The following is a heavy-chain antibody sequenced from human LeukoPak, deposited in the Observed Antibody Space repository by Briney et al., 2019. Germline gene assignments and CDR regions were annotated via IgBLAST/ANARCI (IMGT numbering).Heavy chain of an antibody. V-gene: IGHV4-39*01. CDR2: IYYSGST. CDR1: GGSISSSSYY. D-gene: IGHD5-18*01. J-gene: IGHJ5*02. Sequence: SETLSLTCTVSGGSISSSSYYWGWIRQPPGKGLEWIGSIYYSGSTYYNPSLKSRVTISVDTSKNQFSLKLSSVTAADTAVYYCARPRYSYGTAFFGWFDPGGRGTLVTVSS. CDR3: ARPRYSYGTAFFGWFDP.